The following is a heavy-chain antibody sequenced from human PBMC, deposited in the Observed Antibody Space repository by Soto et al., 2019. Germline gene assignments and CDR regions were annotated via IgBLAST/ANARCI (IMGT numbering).Heavy chain of an antibody. Sequence: PSETLSLTCTVSGGSISSGGYYWSWIRQHPGKGLEWIGYIYYSGSTSYNPSLKVRVTISVDTSKNQFSLKLSSVTAADTAVYYCARSGQDDYGDYYYSYGMDVWCQGTTVTVSS. J-gene: IGHJ6*02. CDR3: ARSGQDDYGDYYYSYGMDV. CDR2: IYYSGST. V-gene: IGHV4-31*03. D-gene: IGHD4-17*01. CDR1: GGSISSGGYY.